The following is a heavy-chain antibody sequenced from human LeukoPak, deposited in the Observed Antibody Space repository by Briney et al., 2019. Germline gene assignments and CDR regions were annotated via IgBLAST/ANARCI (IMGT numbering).Heavy chain of an antibody. D-gene: IGHD4-17*01. CDR1: GGXFSGYY. V-gene: IGHV4-34*01. J-gene: IGHJ4*02. Sequence: PSETLSLTCAVYGGXFSGYYCSWIRQPPGKGLEWIGEINDSGSTNYNPSLKSRVTISKDTSKNQFSLKLSSVAAADTAVYYCARGLRRVTTTPFDYWGQGTLVTVSS. CDR3: ARGLRRVTTTPFDY. CDR2: INDSGST.